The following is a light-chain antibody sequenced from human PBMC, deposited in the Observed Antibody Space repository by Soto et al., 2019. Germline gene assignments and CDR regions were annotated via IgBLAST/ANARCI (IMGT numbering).Light chain of an antibody. CDR1: SSNIGAGYA. J-gene: IGLJ1*01. CDR2: GNS. V-gene: IGLV1-40*01. Sequence: QSVLTQPPSVSAAPGQRVTISCTGSSSNIGAGYAVHWFQQLPGTAPKLLILGNSNRPSGVPDRFSGSKSGTSASLAITGLQAEDEGDYYCQSFDRGPSGVYVFGTGTKVTVL. CDR3: QSFDRGPSGVYV.